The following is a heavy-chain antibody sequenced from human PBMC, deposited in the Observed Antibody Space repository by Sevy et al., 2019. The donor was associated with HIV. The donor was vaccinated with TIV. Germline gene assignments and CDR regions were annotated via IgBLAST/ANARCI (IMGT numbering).Heavy chain of an antibody. Sequence: GGSLRLSCAASGFTFSSYEMNWVRQAPGKGLEWVSYISSSDSTIYYADSVKGRFTISRDNAKNSLYLQMNSLRAEDTAVYYCASGNYDSSGYYSYTFDYWGQGTLVTVSS. V-gene: IGHV3-48*03. J-gene: IGHJ4*02. CDR1: GFTFSSYE. D-gene: IGHD3-22*01. CDR3: ASGNYDSSGYYSYTFDY. CDR2: ISSSDSTI.